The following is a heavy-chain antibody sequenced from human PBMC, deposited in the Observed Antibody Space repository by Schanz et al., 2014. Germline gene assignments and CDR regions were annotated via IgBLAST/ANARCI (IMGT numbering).Heavy chain of an antibody. CDR2: MYINSGST. CDR3: ARDGGRDGYNLAFDV. J-gene: IGHJ6*02. CDR1: GFSVSTNY. Sequence: EVQLVESGGGLIQPGGSLRLSCAVSGFSVSTNYMSWARQAPGKGLEWISSMYINSGSTQYADSVKGRFIISRDSSKNTLFLQMNSLRAEDTAVYFCARDGGRDGYNLAFDVWGQGTTVTVSS. V-gene: IGHV3-53*01. D-gene: IGHD5-12*01.